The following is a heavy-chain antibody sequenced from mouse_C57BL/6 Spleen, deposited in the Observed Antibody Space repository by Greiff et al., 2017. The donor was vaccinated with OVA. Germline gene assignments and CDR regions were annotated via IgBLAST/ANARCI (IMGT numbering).Heavy chain of an antibody. CDR3: ARHPTGAMDY. Sequence: EVMLVESGGGLVQPGGSLKLSCAASGFTFSDYGMAWVRQAPRKGPEWVAFISNLAYSIYYADTVTGRFTISRENAKNTLYLEMSSLRSEDTAMYYCARHPTGAMDYWGQGTSVTVSS. CDR1: GFTFSDYG. J-gene: IGHJ4*01. CDR2: ISNLAYSI. V-gene: IGHV5-15*04.